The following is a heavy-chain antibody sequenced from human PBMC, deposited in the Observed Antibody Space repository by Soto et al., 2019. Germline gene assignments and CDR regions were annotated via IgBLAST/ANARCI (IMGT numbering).Heavy chain of an antibody. D-gene: IGHD3-22*01. J-gene: IGHJ5*02. CDR3: ARVWYYDISSYYAFDP. Sequence: QVQLVQSGAEVKKPGASVRVSCKASGDGFSNYGFSWVRQAPGPGLEWMGWISAYDGQTNYTKKFQGRVTITTDTSSSTAYMELRSLRSDDTACNYCARVWYYDISSYYAFDPWGLGTLVTVSS. V-gene: IGHV1-18*01. CDR1: GDGFSNYG. CDR2: ISAYDGQT.